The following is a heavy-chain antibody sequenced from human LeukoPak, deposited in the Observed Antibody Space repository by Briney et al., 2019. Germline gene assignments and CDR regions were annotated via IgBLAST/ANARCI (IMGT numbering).Heavy chain of an antibody. J-gene: IGHJ4*02. CDR1: GYTFTSYF. CDR3: ARDAGDDYYGSGSYYNTFDY. V-gene: IGHV1-18*04. CDR2: ISAYNGNT. Sequence: ASVKVSCKASGYTFTSYFMHWVRQAPGQGLEWMGWISAYNGNTSYAQKLQGRVTMTTDTSTSTAYMELRSLRSDDTAVYYCARDAGDDYYGSGSYYNTFDYWGQGTLVTVSS. D-gene: IGHD3-10*01.